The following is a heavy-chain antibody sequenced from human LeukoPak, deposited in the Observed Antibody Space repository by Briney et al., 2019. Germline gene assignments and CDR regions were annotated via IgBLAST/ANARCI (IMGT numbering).Heavy chain of an antibody. CDR1: GYTLTELS. V-gene: IGHV1-24*01. CDR3: AAGSPPPSYSSSSNLGYYYYMDV. D-gene: IGHD6-6*01. CDR2: FDPEDGET. Sequence: ASVKVSCKVSGYTLTELSMHWVRQAPGKGLEWMGGFDPEDGETIYAQKFQGRVTMTEDTSTDTAYMELSSLRSEDTAVYYCAAGSPPPSYSSSSNLGYYYYMDVWGKGTTVTVSS. J-gene: IGHJ6*03.